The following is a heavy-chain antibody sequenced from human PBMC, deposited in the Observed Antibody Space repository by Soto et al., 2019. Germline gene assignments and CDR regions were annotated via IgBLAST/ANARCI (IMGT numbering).Heavy chain of an antibody. CDR3: AKDPLRLGELSLSGGYYYYYGMDV. J-gene: IGHJ6*02. D-gene: IGHD3-16*02. CDR1: GYTFTSYY. V-gene: IGHV1-46*01. CDR2: INPSGGST. Sequence: ASVKVSCKASGYTFTSYYMHWVRQAPGQGLEWMGIINPSGGSTSYAQKFQGRFTISRDNSKNTLYLQMNSLRAEDTAVYYCAKDPLRLGELSLSGGYYYYYGMDVWRQGTTVTVSS.